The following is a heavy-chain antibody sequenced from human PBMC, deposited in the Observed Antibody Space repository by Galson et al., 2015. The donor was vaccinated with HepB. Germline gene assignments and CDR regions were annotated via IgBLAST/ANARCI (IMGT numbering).Heavy chain of an antibody. Sequence: SVKVSCKASGYTFTSYAMHWVRQAPGQRLEWMGWINAGNGNTKYSQKFQGRVTITRDTSASTAYMELSSLRSEDTAVYYCAISSWFQVILGYGMDVWGQGTTVTVSS. CDR3: AISSWFQVILGYGMDV. CDR2: INAGNGNT. D-gene: IGHD6-13*01. CDR1: GYTFTSYA. J-gene: IGHJ6*02. V-gene: IGHV1-3*01.